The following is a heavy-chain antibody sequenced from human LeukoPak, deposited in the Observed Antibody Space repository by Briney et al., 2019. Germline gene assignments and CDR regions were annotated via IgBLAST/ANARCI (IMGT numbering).Heavy chain of an antibody. CDR2: ISWNSGSI. Sequence: GGSLRLSCAASGFTFDDYATHWVRQAPGEGLEWVSGISWNSGSIGYADSVKGRFTISRDNAKNSLYLQMNSLRAEDTALYYCANGGFYYGMDVWGQGTTVTVSS. V-gene: IGHV3-9*01. CDR1: GFTFDDYA. J-gene: IGHJ6*02. D-gene: IGHD2-15*01. CDR3: ANGGFYYGMDV.